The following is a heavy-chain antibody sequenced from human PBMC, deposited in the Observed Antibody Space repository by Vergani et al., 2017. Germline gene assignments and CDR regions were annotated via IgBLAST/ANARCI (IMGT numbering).Heavy chain of an antibody. V-gene: IGHV4-61*02. D-gene: IGHD2-2*02. J-gene: IGHJ3*02. CDR2: IYTSGST. CDR3: ARDRYCSSTSCYMGAFDI. CDR1: GGSISSGSYY. Sequence: QVQLQESGPGLVKPSQTLSLTCTVSGGSISSGSYYWSWIRQPAGKGLEWIGRIYTSGSTNYNPSLKSRVTISVDTSKNQFSRKLSSVTAADTAVYYCARDRYCSSTSCYMGAFDIWGQGTMVTVSS.